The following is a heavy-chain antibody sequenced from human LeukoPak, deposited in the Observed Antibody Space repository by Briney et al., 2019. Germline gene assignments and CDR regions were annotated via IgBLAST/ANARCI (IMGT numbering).Heavy chain of an antibody. D-gene: IGHD4-17*01. CDR2: IYTSGTT. J-gene: IGHJ4*02. CDR1: GGSISSYY. Sequence: SETLSLTCTVSGGSISSYYWSWIRQPAGKGLEWIGRIYTSGTTHYNPSLKSRVTMSVDTSKNQFSLKLSSVTAADTAVYYCARLCTVTTSFDYWGQGTLVTVSS. CDR3: ARLCTVTTSFDY. V-gene: IGHV4-4*07.